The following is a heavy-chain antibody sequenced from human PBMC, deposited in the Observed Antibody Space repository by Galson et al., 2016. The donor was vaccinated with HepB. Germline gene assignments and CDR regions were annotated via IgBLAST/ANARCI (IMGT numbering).Heavy chain of an antibody. V-gene: IGHV1-69*06. CDR2: IIPIFGTG. CDR1: EDTLSSHA. D-gene: IGHD3-22*01. Sequence: SVKVSCKASEDTLSSHAISWVRQAPGQGLGWMGGIIPIFGTGNYAPNFQGRVTITADKSTDTAYMQLSSLRPEDTAIYYCARLMTYYYEGGAYSSGDAFDVWVQGTTVTVSS. J-gene: IGHJ3*01. CDR3: ARLMTYYYEGGAYSSGDAFDV.